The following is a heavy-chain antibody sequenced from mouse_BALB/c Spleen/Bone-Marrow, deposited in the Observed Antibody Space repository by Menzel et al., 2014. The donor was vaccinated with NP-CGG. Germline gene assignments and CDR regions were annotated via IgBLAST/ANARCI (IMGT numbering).Heavy chain of an antibody. CDR2: IYPYNGVS. J-gene: IGHJ1*01. Sequence: FTGYYMHWVKQSHGNSLDWIGYIYPYNGVSSYNQKFKGKATLTVDKSSSTAYMELRSLTSDDSAVYYCESRGEYFDVWGAGTTVTVSS. V-gene: IGHV1-31*01. CDR3: ESRGEYFDV. CDR1: FTGYY.